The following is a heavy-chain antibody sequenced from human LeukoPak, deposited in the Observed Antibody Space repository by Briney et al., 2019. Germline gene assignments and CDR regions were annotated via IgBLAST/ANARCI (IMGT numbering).Heavy chain of an antibody. Sequence: SQTLSLTCTVSGGSISSGGYYWSLIRQHPGKGLEWIGHIYYTGSTHYNPSLKGRVTMSVDTSENQFSLKLSSVTAADTAMYYCARGSGLNWGQGTLVTVSS. V-gene: IGHV4-31*03. CDR2: IYYTGST. CDR3: ARGSGLN. J-gene: IGHJ4*02. CDR1: GGSISSGGYY.